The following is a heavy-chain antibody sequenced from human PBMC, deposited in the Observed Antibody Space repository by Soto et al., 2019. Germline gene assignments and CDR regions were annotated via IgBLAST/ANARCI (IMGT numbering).Heavy chain of an antibody. CDR3: ARIRASIAARLLDY. CDR2: ISSSGSTI. CDR1: GFTFSDYY. J-gene: IGHJ4*02. Sequence: GGSLRLSCAASGFTFSDYYMSWIRQAPGKGLEWVSYISSSGSTIYYADSVKGRFTISRDNAKNSLYLQMNSLRAEDTAVYYCARIRASIAARLLDYWGQGTLVTVSS. V-gene: IGHV3-11*01. D-gene: IGHD6-6*01.